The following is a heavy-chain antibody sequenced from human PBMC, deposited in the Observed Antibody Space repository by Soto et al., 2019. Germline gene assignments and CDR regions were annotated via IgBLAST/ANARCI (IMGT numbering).Heavy chain of an antibody. CDR3: ARVLGYCSGGSCYPYGMDA. D-gene: IGHD2-15*01. CDR1: GYTFTSYG. J-gene: IGHJ6*02. CDR2: ISAYNGNT. V-gene: IGHV1-18*01. Sequence: ASVKVSCKASGYTFTSYGISWVRQAPGQGLEWMGWISAYNGNTNYAQKLQGRVTMTTDTSTSTAYMELRSLRSDDTAVYYCARVLGYCSGGSCYPYGMDAWGQGTTVTVSS.